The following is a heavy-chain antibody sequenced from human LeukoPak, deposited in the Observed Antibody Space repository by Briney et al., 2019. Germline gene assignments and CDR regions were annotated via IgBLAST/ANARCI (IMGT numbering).Heavy chain of an antibody. CDR3: GRGLRYDSSGYYLYYYYMDV. D-gene: IGHD3-22*01. V-gene: IGHV4-59*01. J-gene: IGHJ6*03. Sequence: SETLSLTCTVSGGSISSYYWSWIRQPPGKGLEWIGYIYYSGSTNYNPSLKSRVTISVDTSKNQFSLNLSSVAAADTGVYYCGRGLRYDSSGYYLYYYYMDVWGKGTTVSVSS. CDR2: IYYSGST. CDR1: GGSISSYY.